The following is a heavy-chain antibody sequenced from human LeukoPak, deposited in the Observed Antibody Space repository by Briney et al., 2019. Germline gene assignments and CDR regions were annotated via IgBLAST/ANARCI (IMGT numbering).Heavy chain of an antibody. CDR2: INPSSGGT. V-gene: IGHV1-46*01. Sequence: ASVKVSCKASGYTFTSYYMHWVRQAPGQGLEWMGIINPSSGGTTYARKFQGRVTMTRDTSTSAVYMELSSLRSEDTAVYYCANNLERSLSSGWPYFFDYWGQGTLVTVSS. D-gene: IGHD6-19*01. CDR1: GYTFTSYY. J-gene: IGHJ4*02. CDR3: ANNLERSLSSGWPYFFDY.